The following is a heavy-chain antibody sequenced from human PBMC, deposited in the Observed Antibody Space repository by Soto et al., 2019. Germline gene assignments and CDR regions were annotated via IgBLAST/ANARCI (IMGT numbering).Heavy chain of an antibody. J-gene: IGHJ4*02. V-gene: IGHV4-39*07. CDR1: GASISSRSHY. CDR3: ARTPWEGYTGYYFDY. D-gene: IGHD5-18*01. Sequence: SETLSLTCIVSGASISSRSHYWAWIRQSPGKGLEWIGEIYHSGSTNYNPSLKSRVTISVDKSKNQFSLKLSSVTAADTAVYSCARTPWEGYTGYYFDYWGQGTLVTVSS. CDR2: IYHSGST.